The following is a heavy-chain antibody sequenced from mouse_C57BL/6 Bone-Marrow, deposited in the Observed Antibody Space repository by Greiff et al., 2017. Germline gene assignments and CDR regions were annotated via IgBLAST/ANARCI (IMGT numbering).Heavy chain of an antibody. J-gene: IGHJ2*01. CDR1: GFSFNTYA. CDR3: VRHDYEFDY. Sequence: DVQLQESGGGLVQPKGSLKLSCAASGFSFNTYAMNWVRQAPGKGLEWVARIRSKSNNYATYYADSVKDRFTISRDDSESMLYLQMNNLKTEDTAMYYCVRHDYEFDYWGQGTTLTVSS. CDR2: IRSKSNNYAT. V-gene: IGHV10-1*01. D-gene: IGHD2-4*01.